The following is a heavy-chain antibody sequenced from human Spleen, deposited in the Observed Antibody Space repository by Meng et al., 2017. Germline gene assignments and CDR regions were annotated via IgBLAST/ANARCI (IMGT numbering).Heavy chain of an antibody. CDR3: VRNEGYSFGA. CDR1: VDSTSGRDW. D-gene: IGHD2-21*01. J-gene: IGHJ5*02. Sequence: QRQLQWSGPGLVNPSGTLSLTCSVLVDSTSGRDWWSWVRQPPGKGLEWIGEISQGSGRTNYNPSLKSRVTISLDKSKNQFSLNVNSVTAADTAVYYCVRNEGYSFGAWGQGTLVTVSS. V-gene: IGHV4-4*02. CDR2: ISQGSGRT.